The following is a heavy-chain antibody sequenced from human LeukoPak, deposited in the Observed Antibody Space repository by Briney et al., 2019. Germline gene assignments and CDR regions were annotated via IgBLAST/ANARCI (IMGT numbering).Heavy chain of an antibody. J-gene: IGHJ4*02. Sequence: GASLKISCKGSGYSFTSYLIGWVRQMPGKGLEWMGIIYPGDSDTRSSPSFQGQVTISAAKSISTAYVQWSSLKSSDTAMYYCARHSFPMGRGVPYCFDNCGEGAPVTVSS. V-gene: IGHV5-51*01. CDR1: GYSFTSYL. CDR2: IYPGDSDT. D-gene: IGHD3-10*01. CDR3: ARHSFPMGRGVPYCFDN.